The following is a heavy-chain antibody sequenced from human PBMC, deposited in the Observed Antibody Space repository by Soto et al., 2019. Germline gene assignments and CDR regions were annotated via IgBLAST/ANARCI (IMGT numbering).Heavy chain of an antibody. Sequence: SETLSLTCTVSGGSISSGGYYWSWIRQHPGKGLEWIGYIYYSGSTYYNPSLKSRVTISVDTSKNQFSLKLSSVTAADTAVYYCARDKSSSSWFDPWGQGTLVTVSS. CDR3: ARDKSSSSWFDP. CDR1: GGSISSGGYY. V-gene: IGHV4-31*03. D-gene: IGHD6-6*01. J-gene: IGHJ5*02. CDR2: IYYSGST.